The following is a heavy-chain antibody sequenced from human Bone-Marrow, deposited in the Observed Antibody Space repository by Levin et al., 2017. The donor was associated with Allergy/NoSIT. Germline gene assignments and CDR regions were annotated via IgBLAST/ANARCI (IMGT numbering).Heavy chain of an antibody. CDR2: IIPIFGTA. D-gene: IGHD5-18*01. Sequence: KISCKASGGTFSSYAISWVRQAPGQGLEWMGGIIPIFGTANYAQKFQGRVTITADKSTSTAYMELSSLRSEDTAVYYCARGYTGYSYGYGYWGQGTLVTVSS. V-gene: IGHV1-69*06. CDR1: GGTFSSYA. CDR3: ARGYTGYSYGYGY. J-gene: IGHJ4*02.